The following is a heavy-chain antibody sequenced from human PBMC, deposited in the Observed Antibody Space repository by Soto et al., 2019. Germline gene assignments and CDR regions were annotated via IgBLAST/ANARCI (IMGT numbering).Heavy chain of an antibody. CDR1: GYTFTSYG. CDR3: ARDNGYESDY. J-gene: IGHJ4*02. CDR2: ISAYNGNT. V-gene: IGHV1-18*01. D-gene: IGHD5-12*01. Sequence: QVQLVQSGAEVKKPGASVKVSCKSSGYTFTSYGISWVRQAPGQGSEWMGWISAYNGNTNYAQKHQGRVTMTTATSTRTAYVERRSLRADDTAVYYWARDNGYESDYWGQGTLVTVSS.